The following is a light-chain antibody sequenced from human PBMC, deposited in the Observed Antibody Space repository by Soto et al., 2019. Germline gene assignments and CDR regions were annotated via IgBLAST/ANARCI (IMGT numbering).Light chain of an antibody. CDR3: ISYIPSTTTHWV. CDR2: EVS. J-gene: IGLJ3*02. V-gene: IGLV2-8*01. Sequence: QSALTQPPSASGSPGQSVTISCTGTSSDVGAYDYVSWYQQHPGKAPKLMIYEVSQRPSGVPDRFSGSKSGNTASLTISGLQAEDEGDYYCISYIPSTTTHWVFGGGTKVTVL. CDR1: SSDVGAYDY.